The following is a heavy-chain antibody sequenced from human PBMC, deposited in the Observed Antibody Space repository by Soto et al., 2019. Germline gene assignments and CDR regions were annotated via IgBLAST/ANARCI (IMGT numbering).Heavy chain of an antibody. Sequence: PGGSLRLSCAASGFTFSSYGMQWVRQAPGKGLEWVAVIWYDGSNKYYADSVKGRFTISRDNSKNTLYLQMNSLRAEDTAVYYCARDGTDIVVGGGYYYYMDVWGKGTTVTVPS. J-gene: IGHJ6*03. CDR3: ARDGTDIVVGGGYYYYMDV. CDR1: GFTFSSYG. CDR2: IWYDGSNK. V-gene: IGHV3-33*01. D-gene: IGHD2-15*01.